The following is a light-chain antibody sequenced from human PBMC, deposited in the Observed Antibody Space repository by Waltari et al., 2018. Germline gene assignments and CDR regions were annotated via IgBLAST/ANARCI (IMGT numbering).Light chain of an antibody. CDR1: SGDVEISNL. CDR2: EVN. V-gene: IGLV2-23*02. J-gene: IGLJ1*01. CDR3: CSYAGSTTYA. Sequence: QSALTQPASVSGSPGQSTTISCKGTSGDVEISNLVFWYQQHPGKAPKVMIYEVNKRPPGVSNRLSGSKSGNTATLTISGLQAEDEADYYCCSYAGSTTYAFGTGTRVTVL.